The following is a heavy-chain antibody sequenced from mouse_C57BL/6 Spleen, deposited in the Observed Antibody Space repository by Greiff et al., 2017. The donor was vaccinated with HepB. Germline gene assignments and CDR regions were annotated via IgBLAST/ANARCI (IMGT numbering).Heavy chain of an antibody. CDR2: IWSGGST. CDR1: GFSLTSYG. V-gene: IGHV2-2*01. CDR3: ARGSGYYGSSYYFDY. D-gene: IGHD1-1*01. J-gene: IGHJ2*01. Sequence: VQRVESGPGLVQPSQSLSITCTVSGFSLTSYGVHWVRQSPGKGLEWLGVIWSGGSTDYNAAFISRLSISKDNSKSQVFFKMNSLQADDTAIYYCARGSGYYGSSYYFDYWGQGTTLTVSS.